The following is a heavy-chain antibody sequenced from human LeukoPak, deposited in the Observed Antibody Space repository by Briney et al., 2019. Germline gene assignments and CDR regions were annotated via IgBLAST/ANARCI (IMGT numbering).Heavy chain of an antibody. Sequence: GGSLRLSCAASGFTFSSYWMHWVRQAPGKGLVWVSRINSDGSSTSYADSGKGRFTISRDNAKNTLYLQMNSLRAEDTAVYYCARGGGRYCSSTSCYVAYWGQGTLVTVSS. D-gene: IGHD2-2*01. CDR3: ARGGGRYCSSTSCYVAY. CDR1: GFTFSSYW. V-gene: IGHV3-74*01. CDR2: INSDGSST. J-gene: IGHJ4*02.